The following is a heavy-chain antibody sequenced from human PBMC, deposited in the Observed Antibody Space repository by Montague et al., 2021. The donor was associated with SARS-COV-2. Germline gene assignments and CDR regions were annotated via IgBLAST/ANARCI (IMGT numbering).Heavy chain of an antibody. D-gene: IGHD6-19*01. CDR2: INSDGSST. V-gene: IGHV3-74*01. CDR3: ARDREPWLLQYYFDY. CDR1: GFTFNTYY. J-gene: IGHJ4*02. Sequence: SLRLSFSASGFTFNTYYIHWVRQAPGKGLVWVSRINSDGSSTTYADSVKGRFTITRDNAKNTVYLQMNSLRAEDTAVYYCARDREPWLLQYYFDYWGQGTLVTVSS.